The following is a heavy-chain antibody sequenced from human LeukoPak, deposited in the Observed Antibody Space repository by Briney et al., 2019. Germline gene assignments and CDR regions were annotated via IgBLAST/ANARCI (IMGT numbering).Heavy chain of an antibody. V-gene: IGHV3-30-3*01. Sequence: PGRSLRLSCAASGFTFSSYAMHWVRQAPGKGLGWVAVISYDGGNKYYADSVKGRFTISRDNSKNTLYLQMNSLRAEDTAVYYCARGTAVAGPGFDYWGQGTLVTVSS. D-gene: IGHD6-19*01. CDR2: ISYDGGNK. CDR3: ARGTAVAGPGFDY. J-gene: IGHJ4*02. CDR1: GFTFSSYA.